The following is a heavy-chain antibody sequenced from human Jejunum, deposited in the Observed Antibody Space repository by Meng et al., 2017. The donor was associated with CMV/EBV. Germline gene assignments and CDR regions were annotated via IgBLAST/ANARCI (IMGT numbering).Heavy chain of an antibody. V-gene: IGHV3-66*02. CDR2: IYTDGST. Sequence: AVSGFTFSRSWMNWVRQAPGKGLEWVSVIYTDGSTYYADSVKGRFTISRDNSKNTLYLQMNSLRAEDTAVYYCARGLYQPVWFDPWGQGTLVTVSS. J-gene: IGHJ5*02. CDR1: GFTFSRSW. D-gene: IGHD2-2*02. CDR3: ARGLYQPVWFDP.